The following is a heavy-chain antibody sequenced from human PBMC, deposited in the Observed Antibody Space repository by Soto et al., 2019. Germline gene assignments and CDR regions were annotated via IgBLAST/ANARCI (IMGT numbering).Heavy chain of an antibody. V-gene: IGHV3-30-3*01. J-gene: IGHJ4*02. CDR2: ISYDGSNK. CDR3: ATEWDIVATPYFDY. D-gene: IGHD5-12*01. CDR1: GFTFSSYA. Sequence: QVQLVESGGGVVQPGRSLRLSCAASGFTFSSYAMHWVRQAPGKGLEWVAVISYDGSNKYYADSVKGRFTISRDNSKNTLYLQMNSLRAEDTAVYYCATEWDIVATPYFDYWGQGTLVTVSS.